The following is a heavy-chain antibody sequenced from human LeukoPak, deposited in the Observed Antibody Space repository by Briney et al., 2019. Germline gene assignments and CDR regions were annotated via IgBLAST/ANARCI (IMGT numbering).Heavy chain of an antibody. CDR2: ISYDGSNK. CDR3: AKENFESDYGDYGEDAFDI. J-gene: IGHJ3*02. CDR1: GFTFSSYG. D-gene: IGHD4-17*01. Sequence: SGGSLRLSCAASGFTFSSYGMHWVRQAPGKGLEWVAVISYDGSNKYYADSVKGRFTISRDNSKNTLYLQMNSLRAEDTAVYYCAKENFESDYGDYGEDAFDIWGQGTMVTVSS. V-gene: IGHV3-30*18.